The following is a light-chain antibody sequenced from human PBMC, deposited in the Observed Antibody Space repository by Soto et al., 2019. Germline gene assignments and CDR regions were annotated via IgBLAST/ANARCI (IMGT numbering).Light chain of an antibody. J-gene: IGKJ1*01. CDR1: QSVLSSSNNKNY. V-gene: IGKV4-1*01. Sequence: DIVMTQSPDSLAVSLGERATINCKSSQSVLSSSNNKNYLAWYQQKPGQPPELLINWASTRGSGVPDRFSGSGSGTDFTLTISSLQAEDGAVYYCQQYYASPLTFGQGTKVEI. CDR2: WAS. CDR3: QQYYASPLT.